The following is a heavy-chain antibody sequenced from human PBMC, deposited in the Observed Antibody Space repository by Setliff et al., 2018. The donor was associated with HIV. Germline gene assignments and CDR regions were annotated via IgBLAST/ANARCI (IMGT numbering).Heavy chain of an antibody. V-gene: IGHV3-53*01. CDR3: TKGVKWLAP. CDR1: GFTVSTSF. J-gene: IGHJ5*02. CDR2: IYSGGDT. D-gene: IGHD2-21*01. Sequence: GSLRLSCAASGFTVSTSFMTWVRQAPGEGLEWVSLIYSGGDTYYADSVKGRFIIYRDNSKNTLYLQMYGLRAEDTAMYYCTKGVKWLAPWGQGTPVTVSS.